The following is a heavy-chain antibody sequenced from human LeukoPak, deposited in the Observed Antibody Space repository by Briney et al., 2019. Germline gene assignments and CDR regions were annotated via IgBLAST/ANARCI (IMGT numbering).Heavy chain of an antibody. CDR3: ARVIVGAPSELDY. V-gene: IGHV3-21*01. CDR2: ISSSSSYI. D-gene: IGHD1-26*01. Sequence: GGSLRLSCAASGFTFSTYSMNWVRQAPGKGLEWVSSISSSSSYIYYADSVKGRFTISRDNAKNSLYLQMNSLRAEDTAVYYCARVIVGAPSELDYWGQGTLVTVSS. J-gene: IGHJ4*02. CDR1: GFTFSTYS.